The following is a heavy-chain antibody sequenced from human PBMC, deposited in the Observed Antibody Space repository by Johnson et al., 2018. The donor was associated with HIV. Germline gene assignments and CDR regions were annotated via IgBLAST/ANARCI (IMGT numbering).Heavy chain of an antibody. J-gene: IGHJ3*02. V-gene: IGHV3-30*03. CDR2: LSYDGGNK. D-gene: IGHD2-15*01. Sequence: QVQLVESGGGVVQPGRSLRLSCAASGFTFTTYGMHWVRQAPGKGLEWVAVLSYDGGNKYYADSVMGRFTISRDNSKNTLYLQMNSLRAEDTAVYYCAREGEYCTGGSCYNAFDIWGQGTMVIVSS. CDR1: GFTFTTYG. CDR3: AREGEYCTGGSCYNAFDI.